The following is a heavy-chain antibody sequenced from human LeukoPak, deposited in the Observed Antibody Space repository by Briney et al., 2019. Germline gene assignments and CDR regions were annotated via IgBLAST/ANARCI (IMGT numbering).Heavy chain of an antibody. D-gene: IGHD2-2*01. V-gene: IGHV4-4*02. J-gene: IGHJ4*02. CDR3: ARGQEYCSSTSCPHKNFDY. CDR2: IYHSGST. Sequence: PSETLSLTCAVSGGSISSSNRWSWVRQPPGKGLEWIGEIYHSGSTNYNPSLKGRVTISVDKSKNQFSLKLSSVTAADTAVYYCARGQEYCSSTSCPHKNFDYWGQGTLVTVSS. CDR1: GGSISSSNR.